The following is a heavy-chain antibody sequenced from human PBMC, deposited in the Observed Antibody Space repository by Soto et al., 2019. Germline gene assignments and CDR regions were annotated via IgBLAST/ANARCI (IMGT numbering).Heavy chain of an antibody. D-gene: IGHD2-15*01. CDR3: ARTTGSPQYFDY. J-gene: IGHJ4*02. CDR1: GFTFSSYG. Sequence: GGSLRLSCAASGFTFSSYGMHWVRQAPGKGLEWVAVISYDGSNKYYADSVKGRFTISRDNSKNTLYLQMNSLRAEDTAVYYCARTTGSPQYFDYWGQGTLVTVSS. V-gene: IGHV3-30*03. CDR2: ISYDGSNK.